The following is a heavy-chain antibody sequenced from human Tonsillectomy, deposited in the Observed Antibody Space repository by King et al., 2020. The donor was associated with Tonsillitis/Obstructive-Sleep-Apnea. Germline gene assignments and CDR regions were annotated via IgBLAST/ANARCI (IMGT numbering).Heavy chain of an antibody. CDR2: IYYSGST. D-gene: IGHD3-3*01. CDR1: GGSISSYY. V-gene: IGHV4-59*08. CDR3: ARYNPTSGYYDFWGGGNWFDP. Sequence: QLQESGPGLVKPSETLSLTCTVPGGSISSYYWSWIRQPPGKGLEWIGYIYYSGSTNYNPSLKSRVTISVDTSKNQFSLKLSSVTAADTAVYYCARYNPTSGYYDFWGGGNWFDPWGQGTLVTVSS. J-gene: IGHJ5*02.